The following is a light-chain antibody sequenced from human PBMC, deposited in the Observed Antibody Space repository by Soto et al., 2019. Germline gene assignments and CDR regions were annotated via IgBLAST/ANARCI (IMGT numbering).Light chain of an antibody. J-gene: IGKJ2*01. CDR2: LGS. CDR3: MQALQTPPP. Sequence: DIVMTQSPLSLPVTPGEPASISCRSSQSLLHSNGYNYLDWYLQKPGQSPQLLIYLGSNRASGVPDRFSGSGSGTDFTLKISRVEAEDVGVYYCMQALQTPPPLGQGTKLEIK. V-gene: IGKV2-28*01. CDR1: QSLLHSNGYNY.